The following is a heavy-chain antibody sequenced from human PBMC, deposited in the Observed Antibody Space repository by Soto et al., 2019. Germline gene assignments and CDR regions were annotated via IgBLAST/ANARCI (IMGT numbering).Heavy chain of an antibody. CDR3: ARGTPYCSGGSCYPTRFSY. Sequence: ASVKVSCKASGYPFTNYYMHWVRQAPGQGLEWMGWINAGNGNTKYSQKFQGRVTITRDTSASTAYMELSSLRSEDTAVYYCARGTPYCSGGSCYPTRFSYWGQGTLVTVSS. CDR1: GYPFTNYY. J-gene: IGHJ1*01. V-gene: IGHV1-3*01. D-gene: IGHD2-15*01. CDR2: INAGNGNT.